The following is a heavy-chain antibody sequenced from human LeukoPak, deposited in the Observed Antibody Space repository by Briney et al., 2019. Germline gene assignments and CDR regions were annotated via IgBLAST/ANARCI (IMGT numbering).Heavy chain of an antibody. Sequence: PGGSLRLSCAASGFTFRSYGMNWVRQAPGKGVEWVAFIYYDGSNKYYADSVKGRFTISRDNSKNTLYLQMNSLRAEDTAVYYCARDLKAESMAIFYYYYMDVWGKGTTVIISS. CDR3: ARDLKAESMAIFYYYYMDV. V-gene: IGHV3-30*19. CDR1: GFTFRSYG. CDR2: IYYDGSNK. J-gene: IGHJ6*03. D-gene: IGHD2/OR15-2a*01.